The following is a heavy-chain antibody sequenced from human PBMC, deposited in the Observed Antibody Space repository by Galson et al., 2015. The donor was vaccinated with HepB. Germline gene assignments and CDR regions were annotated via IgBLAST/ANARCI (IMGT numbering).Heavy chain of an antibody. V-gene: IGHV3-30*18. CDR3: AKEHYGDNSAYFDY. D-gene: IGHD4-23*01. Sequence: SLRLSCAASGYTFSSYGLHWVRQAPGKGLEWVAVISYDGSNKYYADSVKGRFTISRDNSKNTMYLQTDTLRVDDTAVYYCAKEHYGDNSAYFDYWGQGTLVTVSS. J-gene: IGHJ4*02. CDR2: ISYDGSNK. CDR1: GYTFSSYG.